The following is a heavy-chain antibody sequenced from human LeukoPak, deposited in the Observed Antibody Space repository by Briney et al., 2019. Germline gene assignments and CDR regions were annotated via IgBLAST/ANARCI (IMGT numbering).Heavy chain of an antibody. CDR2: VCYSGST. Sequence: SQTLSLTCTVSGGSISSGGYYWSWIRQRPGKVLEWIGYVCYSGSTYYNPSLKSRVTISVDASKNQFSLKLSSVTAADTAVYYCARSSSALYYDSSGYYPYWGQGTLVTVSS. J-gene: IGHJ4*02. V-gene: IGHV4-31*03. D-gene: IGHD3-22*01. CDR1: GGSISSGGYY. CDR3: ARSSSALYYDSSGYYPY.